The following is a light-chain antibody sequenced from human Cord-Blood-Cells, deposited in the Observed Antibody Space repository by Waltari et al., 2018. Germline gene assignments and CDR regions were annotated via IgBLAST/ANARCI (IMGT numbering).Light chain of an antibody. V-gene: IGLV2-14*01. CDR3: SSYTSSSTLV. J-gene: IGLJ2*01. CDR1: SSDVGGYNY. CDR2: DAS. Sequence: QSALTPPASVSGSPGQSITISCTGTSSDVGGYNYVPWYQQHPGKSPKLMIYDASNRPSGVSNRFSGSKSGNTASLTISGLQAEDEADYYCSSYTSSSTLVFGGGTKLTVL.